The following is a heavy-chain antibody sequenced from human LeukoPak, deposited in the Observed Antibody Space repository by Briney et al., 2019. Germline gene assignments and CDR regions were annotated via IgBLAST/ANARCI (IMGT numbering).Heavy chain of an antibody. CDR2: IYISGNT. Sequence: ASETLSLTCTVSGGSISSGSYYWSWIRQPAGKGLEWIGRIYISGNTNYNPSLKSRVTISVDTSKNQISLKLSSVTAADTAVYYCARGSVGDTDFDYWGQGTLVTVSS. J-gene: IGHJ4*02. D-gene: IGHD1-26*01. CDR3: ARGSVGDTDFDY. V-gene: IGHV4-61*02. CDR1: GGSISSGSYY.